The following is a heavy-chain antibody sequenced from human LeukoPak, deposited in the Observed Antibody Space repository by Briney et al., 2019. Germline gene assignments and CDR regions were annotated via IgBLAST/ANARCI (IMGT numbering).Heavy chain of an antibody. V-gene: IGHV3-30*02. CDR1: GFTFSSYG. J-gene: IGHJ4*02. CDR3: ARLGGSGSYTVDY. CDR2: IRYDGSNK. D-gene: IGHD3-10*01. Sequence: QTGGSLRLSCAASGFTFSSYGMHWVRQAPGKGLEWVAFIRYDGSNKYYADSVKGRFTISRDNSRNTLYLQMDSLRAEDTALYSCARLGGSGSYTVDYWGQGTPVTVSS.